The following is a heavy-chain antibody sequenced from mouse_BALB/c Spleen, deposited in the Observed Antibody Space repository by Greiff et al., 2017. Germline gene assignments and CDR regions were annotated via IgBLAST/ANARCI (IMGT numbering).Heavy chain of an antibody. J-gene: IGHJ4*01. D-gene: IGHD2-1*01. V-gene: IGHV1-80*01. Sequence: QVHVKQSGAELVRPGSSVKISCKASGYAFSSYWMNWVKQRPGQGLEWIGQIYPGDGDTNYNGKFKGKATLTADKSSSTAYMQLSSLTSEDSAVYFCARSYYGNPYAMDYWGQGTSVTVSS. CDR2: IYPGDGDT. CDR1: GYAFSSYW. CDR3: ARSYYGNPYAMDY.